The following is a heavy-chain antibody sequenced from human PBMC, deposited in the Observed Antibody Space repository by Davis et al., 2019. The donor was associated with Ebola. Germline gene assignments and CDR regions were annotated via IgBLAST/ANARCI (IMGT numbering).Heavy chain of an antibody. J-gene: IGHJ4*02. CDR2: ISWNNGSI. CDR1: GFTFDDYA. CDR3: ANPRGNSGYPY. Sequence: SLKISCAASGFTFDDYAMHWVRQAPGKGLEWVSGISWNNGSIGYADSVKGRFTISRDNSKNTLYLQMNGLRAEDTAVYYCANPRGNSGYPYWGQGTLVTVSS. D-gene: IGHD5-12*01. V-gene: IGHV3-9*01.